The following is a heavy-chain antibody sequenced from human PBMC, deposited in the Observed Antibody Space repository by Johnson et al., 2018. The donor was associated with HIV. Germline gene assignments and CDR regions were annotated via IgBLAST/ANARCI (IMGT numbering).Heavy chain of an antibody. V-gene: IGHV3-30-3*01. CDR3: AGEGTYYYDSRGSVTVDI. D-gene: IGHD3-22*01. J-gene: IGHJ3*02. CDR2: INYDGSNK. Sequence: QVQLVESGGGLVQPGGSLRLSCAASGFTFSSYDMHWVRQAPGKGLVWVAGINYDGSNKYYADSVKGRFTISRDNSKNTLYLQMNSLRAEDTAVYYCAGEGTYYYDSRGSVTVDIWGQGTMVTVSS. CDR1: GFTFSSYD.